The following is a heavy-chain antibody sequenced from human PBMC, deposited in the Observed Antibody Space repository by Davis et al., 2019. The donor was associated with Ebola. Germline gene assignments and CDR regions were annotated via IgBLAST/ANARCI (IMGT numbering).Heavy chain of an antibody. CDR1: GFIFSNYW. Sequence: GGSLRLSCAASGFIFSNYWMSWVRQAPGKGPEWVAIIKPDGGEKRYVDSVKGRFTISRDNAKNSLFLQMDSLRAEDTAVYYCARDPGSSWYFMDVWGKGTTVAVSS. V-gene: IGHV3-7*01. D-gene: IGHD6-13*01. J-gene: IGHJ6*04. CDR2: IKPDGGEK. CDR3: ARDPGSSWYFMDV.